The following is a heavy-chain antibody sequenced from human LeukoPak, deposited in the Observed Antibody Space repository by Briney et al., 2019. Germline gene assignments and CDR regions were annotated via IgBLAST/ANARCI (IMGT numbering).Heavy chain of an antibody. D-gene: IGHD4-17*01. CDR3: ARVSVTTHYYYGMDV. CDR2: INPNSGGT. J-gene: IGHJ6*02. Sequence: ASVKVSCKASGYTFTGYYMHWVRQAPGQGLEWMGWINPNSGGTNYAQKSQGRVTMTRDTSISTAYMELSRLRSDDTAVYYCARVSVTTHYYYGMDVWGQGTTVTVSS. CDR1: GYTFTGYY. V-gene: IGHV1-2*02.